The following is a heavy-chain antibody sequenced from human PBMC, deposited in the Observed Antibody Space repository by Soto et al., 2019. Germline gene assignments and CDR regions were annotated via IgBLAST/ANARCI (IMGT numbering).Heavy chain of an antibody. CDR3: ARHDSNGDFEF. D-gene: IGHD2-8*01. J-gene: IGHJ4*02. CDR2: IYPGDSDT. Sequence: GESLKLSCKGSGYSFTRYWIGCVRQMPGKGLEWMGIIYPGDSDTRYSPSFQGQVTISADKSISTAYLQWSSLKASDTAMYYCARHDSNGDFEFWGQGTQVTASA. CDR1: GYSFTRYW. V-gene: IGHV5-51*01.